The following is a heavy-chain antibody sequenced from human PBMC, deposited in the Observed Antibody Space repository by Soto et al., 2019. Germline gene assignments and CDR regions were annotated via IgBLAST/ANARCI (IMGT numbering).Heavy chain of an antibody. D-gene: IGHD1-26*01. CDR2: TSDDESRK. J-gene: IGHJ4*01. CDR3: ARGAGSGSFLIDY. V-gene: IGHV3-30*04. CDR1: GFTFSNYA. Sequence: QVQLVESGGGVVQPGRSLRLSCAASGFTFSNYAMHWVRQAPGKGLEWMAITSDDESRKYYADSVRGRFTISRDNSKNTLYLQMNSLRDEDTALFYCARGAGSGSFLIDYWGHGTLVTVSS.